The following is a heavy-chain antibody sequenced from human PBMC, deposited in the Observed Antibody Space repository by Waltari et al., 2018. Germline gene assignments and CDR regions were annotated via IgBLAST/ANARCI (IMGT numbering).Heavy chain of an antibody. Sequence: QVQLVESGGGVVQPGGSLRLSCAASGLPFSSSGLHWVRQAPGKGLEWVAFIRYDGSNKYYADSVKGRFTISRDNSKNTLYLQMNSLRAEDTAVYYCAKDNYYDSSGGIDYWGQGTLVTVSS. J-gene: IGHJ4*02. CDR1: GLPFSSSG. CDR2: IRYDGSNK. D-gene: IGHD3-22*01. V-gene: IGHV3-30*02. CDR3: AKDNYYDSSGGIDY.